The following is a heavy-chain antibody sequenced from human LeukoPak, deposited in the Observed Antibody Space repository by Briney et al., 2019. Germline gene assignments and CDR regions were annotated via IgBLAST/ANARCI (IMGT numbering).Heavy chain of an antibody. J-gene: IGHJ6*03. CDR3: ASSLGRDYYYYMDV. CDR1: GYTFTSYG. Sequence: ASVKVSCKASGYTFTSYGISWVRQAPGQGLEWMGWISAYNGNTNYAQKLQGRVTMTTDTSTSTAYMELRSLRSDDTAVYYCASSLGRDYYYYMDVWGKGTTVTVSS. V-gene: IGHV1-18*01. CDR2: ISAYNGNT. D-gene: IGHD3-16*01.